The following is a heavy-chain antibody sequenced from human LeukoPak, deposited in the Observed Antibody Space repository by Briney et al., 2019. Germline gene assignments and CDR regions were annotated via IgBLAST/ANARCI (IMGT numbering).Heavy chain of an antibody. CDR2: VYNSGST. CDR1: GGSLISYY. V-gene: IGHV4-4*07. D-gene: IGHD3-22*01. CDR3: AREVGSSGYYLNWFDP. Sequence: SETLSLTCTVAGGSLISYYWSWIRQPAGKGLEWIGRVYNSGSTNYNPSLKSRVTMSVDTSKNQFSLKLTSVTAADTAVYYCAREVGSSGYYLNWFDPWGQGTLVTVSS. J-gene: IGHJ5*02.